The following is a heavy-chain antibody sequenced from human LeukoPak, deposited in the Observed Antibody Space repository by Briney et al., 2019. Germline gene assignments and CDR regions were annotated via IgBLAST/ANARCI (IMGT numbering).Heavy chain of an antibody. CDR2: IYYSGRT. Sequence: SETLSLTCTVSGGSISSYHWSWIRQPPGKGLEWMGYIYYSGRTYYNPSLKSRVTISVDTSKNQFSLKLSSVTAADTAVYYCARHSSDCSGSTCYDYWGQGTLVTVSS. V-gene: IGHV4-59*08. CDR3: ARHSSDCSGSTCYDY. CDR1: GGSISSYH. J-gene: IGHJ4*02. D-gene: IGHD2-15*01.